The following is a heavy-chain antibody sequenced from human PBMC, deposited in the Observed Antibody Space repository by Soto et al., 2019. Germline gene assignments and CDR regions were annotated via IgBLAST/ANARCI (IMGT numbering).Heavy chain of an antibody. V-gene: IGHV4-39*01. J-gene: IGHJ6*02. Sequence: SETLCLTCTVSGGSISSSSYYWGWIRQPPGKGLEWIGSIFYSGSTYYNPSLKSRVTISVDTSKNQVSLKLSSVVAADTAMYYCVCIFSGGYGYGFYYYGMDVWGQGTTVTVSS. CDR3: VCIFSGGYGYGFYYYGMDV. CDR2: IFYSGST. D-gene: IGHD5-18*01. CDR1: GGSISSSSYY.